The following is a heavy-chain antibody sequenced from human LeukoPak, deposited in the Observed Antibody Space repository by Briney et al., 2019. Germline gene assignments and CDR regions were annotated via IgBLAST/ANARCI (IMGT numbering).Heavy chain of an antibody. CDR1: GGTFSSYA. J-gene: IGHJ4*02. CDR2: IIPIFGTA. Sequence: WASVKVSCKASGGTFSSYAISWVRQAPGQGLEWMGGIIPIFGTANYAQKFQGRVTITADESTSTAYMELSSLRSEDTAVYYCARDDGIGSSSPHFDYWGQGTLVTVSS. D-gene: IGHD6-13*01. CDR3: ARDDGIGSSSPHFDY. V-gene: IGHV1-69*01.